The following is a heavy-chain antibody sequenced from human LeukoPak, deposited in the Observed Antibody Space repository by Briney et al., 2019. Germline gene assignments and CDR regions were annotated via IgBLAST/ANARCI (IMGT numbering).Heavy chain of an antibody. Sequence: SETLSLTCTVSGGSISSSSYYWGWIRQTPGRGVEWVGSIYYSGSTYYNTSLKSRVTISVDTSKNQFSLKLSSVTAADTAAYYCAKALEMATISPFDYWGQGTLVTVSS. D-gene: IGHD5-24*01. V-gene: IGHV4-39*01. CDR2: IYYSGST. J-gene: IGHJ4*02. CDR1: GGSISSSSYY. CDR3: AKALEMATISPFDY.